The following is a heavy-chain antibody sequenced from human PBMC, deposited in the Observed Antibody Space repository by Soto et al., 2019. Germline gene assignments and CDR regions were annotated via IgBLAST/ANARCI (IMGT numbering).Heavy chain of an antibody. CDR1: GFTFSSYA. D-gene: IGHD1-26*01. CDR2: ISGSGGST. CDR3: AKEGELPDYYYYGMDV. Sequence: PGGSLRLSCAASGFTFSSYAMSWVRQAPGKGLEWVSAISGSGGSTYYADSVKGRFTISRDNSKNTLYPQMNSLRAEDTAVYYCAKEGELPDYYYYGMDVWGQGTTVTV. V-gene: IGHV3-23*01. J-gene: IGHJ6*02.